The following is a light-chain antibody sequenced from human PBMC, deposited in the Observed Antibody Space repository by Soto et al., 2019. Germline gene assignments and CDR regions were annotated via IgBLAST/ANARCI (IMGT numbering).Light chain of an antibody. Sequence: QSALPQPPSASGTPGQRVTISCSGSNSNIGSNTVNWYQQLPGTAPKLLMYSNNQRPSGVPDRFSGSKSGTSASLAISGLQSEDEADYYCAAWDDSLNGFYVFGTGTKVTVL. V-gene: IGLV1-44*01. J-gene: IGLJ1*01. CDR3: AAWDDSLNGFYV. CDR1: NSNIGSNT. CDR2: SNN.